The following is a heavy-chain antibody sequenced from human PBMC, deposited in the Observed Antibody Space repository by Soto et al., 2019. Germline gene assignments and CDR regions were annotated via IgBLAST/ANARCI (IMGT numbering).Heavy chain of an antibody. CDR3: ARGPMVRGVKPFDD. CDR1: GYTFTSYD. CDR2: MNPNSGNT. D-gene: IGHD3-10*01. Sequence: ASVKVSCRASGYTFTSYDSNWVRQATGQGLEWMGWMNPNSGNTGYAHKFQGRVTMTRNTSISTAYMELSSLRSEDTAVYYCARGPMVRGVKPFDDGGQGTLVTVSS. J-gene: IGHJ4*02. V-gene: IGHV1-8*01.